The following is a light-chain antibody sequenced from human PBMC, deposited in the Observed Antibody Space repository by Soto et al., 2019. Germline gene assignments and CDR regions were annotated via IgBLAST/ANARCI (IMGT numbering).Light chain of an antibody. CDR2: DTS. J-gene: IGKJ1*01. CDR3: QQYNDWPQT. V-gene: IGKV3-15*01. Sequence: EIVMTQSPATLSVSPGERVTLSCRASQSVSSKLVWYQRRPGQAPRLLIYDTSTRATGIPARFSGSGSGTEFTLTISSLQSEDFAVYYCQQYNDWPQTFGQGTKVDI. CDR1: QSVSSK.